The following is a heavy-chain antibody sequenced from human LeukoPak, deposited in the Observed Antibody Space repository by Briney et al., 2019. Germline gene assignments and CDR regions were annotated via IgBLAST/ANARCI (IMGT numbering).Heavy chain of an antibody. CDR1: GYTFTSYY. Sequence: ASVKVSCKASGYTFTSYYMHWVRQAPGQGLEWMGIINPSGGSTSYAQKFQGRVTMTTDTSTSTAYMELRSLRSDDTAVYYCARGADLPGGLITIFGVVITAFDYWGQGTLVTVSS. CDR3: ARGADLPGGLITIFGVVITAFDY. V-gene: IGHV1-46*01. D-gene: IGHD3-3*01. CDR2: INPSGGST. J-gene: IGHJ4*02.